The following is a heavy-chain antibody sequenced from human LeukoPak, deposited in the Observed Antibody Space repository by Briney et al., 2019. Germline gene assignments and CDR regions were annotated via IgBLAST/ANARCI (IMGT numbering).Heavy chain of an antibody. CDR2: ISGSGGST. CDR3: ARVSDISVAAYFDY. CDR1: GFTFSSYA. V-gene: IGHV3-23*01. J-gene: IGHJ4*02. Sequence: GGSLRLSCAASGFTFSSYAMSWVRQAPGKGLEWVSAISGSGGSTYYADSVKGRFTISRDNAKNSLYLQMNSLRAEDTALYYCARVSDISVAAYFDYWGQGTLVTVSS. D-gene: IGHD6-19*01.